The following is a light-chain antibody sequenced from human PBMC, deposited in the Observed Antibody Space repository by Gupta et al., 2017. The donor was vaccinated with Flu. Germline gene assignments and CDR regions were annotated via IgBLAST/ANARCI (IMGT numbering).Light chain of an antibody. J-gene: IGKJ1*01. Sequence: EIVLTQSPVTLSLSPGERATLSCRASQSVSRYLAWYQQKPGQAPRLLIYDASNRATGIPARFSGSGSGTDFTLTISSLEPEDFAVYYCQQRSNWPTTFGRGTKVEIK. CDR3: QQRSNWPTT. V-gene: IGKV3-11*01. CDR1: QSVSRY. CDR2: DAS.